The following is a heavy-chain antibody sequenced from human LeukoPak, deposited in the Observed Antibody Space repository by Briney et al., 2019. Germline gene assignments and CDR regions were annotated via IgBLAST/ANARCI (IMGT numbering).Heavy chain of an antibody. CDR3: AKAPYYDSSGYYYVDY. V-gene: IGHV3-21*01. CDR2: ISSSSSYI. J-gene: IGHJ4*02. CDR1: GFTFSSYS. Sequence: GGSLRLSCAASGFTFSSYSMNWVRQAPGKGLEWVSSISSSSSYIYYADSVKGRFTISRDNAKNSLYLQMNSLRAEDTAVYYCAKAPYYDSSGYYYVDYWGQGTLVTVSS. D-gene: IGHD3-22*01.